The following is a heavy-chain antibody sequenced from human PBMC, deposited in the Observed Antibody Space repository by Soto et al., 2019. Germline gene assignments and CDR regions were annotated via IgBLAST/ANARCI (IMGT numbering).Heavy chain of an antibody. V-gene: IGHV4-59*01. Sequence: LSLTCTVSGGSISSLYWSWIRQPPGKGLEWIGYVYYSGSTKYNPSLKSRVTISIDPSKNQFSLKVNSVTAADTAVYYCAREVGCSSTRCYANSWFDSWGQGTLVTVSS. CDR3: AREVGCSSTRCYANSWFDS. CDR1: GGSISSLY. J-gene: IGHJ5*01. CDR2: VYYSGST. D-gene: IGHD2-2*01.